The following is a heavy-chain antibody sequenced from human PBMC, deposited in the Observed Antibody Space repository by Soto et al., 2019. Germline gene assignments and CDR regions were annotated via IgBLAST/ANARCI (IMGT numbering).Heavy chain of an antibody. CDR3: ASRKREEICSSGNCYFTY. J-gene: IGHJ4*02. CDR2: VFYSGSS. V-gene: IGHV4-39*01. CDR1: GDSISTSNYY. D-gene: IGHD2-2*01. Sequence: QLQLQESGPGLLKPSETLSLTCTVSGDSISTSNYYWSWIRQSPGKGLEWIGSVFYSGSSYYNTSLKSRVTISVDASRNQFSLRVNSVTAADTAVYYCASRKREEICSSGNCYFTYWGQGTLVNVSS.